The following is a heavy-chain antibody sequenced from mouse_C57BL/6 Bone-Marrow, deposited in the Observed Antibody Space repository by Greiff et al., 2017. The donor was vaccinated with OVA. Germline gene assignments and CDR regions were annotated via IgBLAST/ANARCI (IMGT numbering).Heavy chain of an antibody. J-gene: IGHJ2*01. CDR2: IDPENGDT. CDR3: TTWSLFDY. CDR1: GFNIKDDY. D-gene: IGHD6-1*01. Sequence: EVQLQQSGAELVRPGASVKLSCTASGFNIKDDYMHWVKQRPEQGLEWIGWIDPENGDTEYAPKFQGKATITADTSSNTAYLQLSSLTSEDTAVYYCTTWSLFDYWGQGTTLTGSS. V-gene: IGHV14-4*01.